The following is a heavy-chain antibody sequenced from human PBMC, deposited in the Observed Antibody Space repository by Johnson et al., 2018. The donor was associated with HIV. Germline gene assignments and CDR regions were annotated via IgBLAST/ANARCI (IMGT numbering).Heavy chain of an antibody. CDR2: ISWNSGSI. CDR3: ARDLGVDGSKGAFDM. CDR1: GFTFDDYA. V-gene: IGHV3-9*01. J-gene: IGHJ3*02. D-gene: IGHD3-3*01. Sequence: EVQVVESGGGVVQPGRSLRLSCAASGFTFDDYAMHWVRQVPGKGLEWVSGISWNSGSIGYADSVKGRFTISRDNAKNSLYLQMNSLRAEDTAVYYCARDLGVDGSKGAFDMWGQGTMVTVSS.